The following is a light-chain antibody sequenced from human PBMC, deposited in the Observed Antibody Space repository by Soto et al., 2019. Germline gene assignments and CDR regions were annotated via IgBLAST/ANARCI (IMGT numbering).Light chain of an antibody. V-gene: IGKV1D-13*01. J-gene: IGKJ1*01. Sequence: AIQMTQSPSSLSASVGDRVTITCRASQGIRNDLGWFQQKPGKAPNLLIYDASSLESGVPSRFSGSGSGTEFTLTISSLQPDDFATYYCQQYNNYSTFGQGTKGDIK. CDR2: DAS. CDR1: QGIRND. CDR3: QQYNNYST.